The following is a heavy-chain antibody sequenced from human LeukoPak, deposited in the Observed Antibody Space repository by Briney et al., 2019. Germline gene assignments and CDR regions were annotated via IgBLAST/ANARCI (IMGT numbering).Heavy chain of an antibody. Sequence: GASLTLSCAPSGLTFTTYWAHWVRHAPGKGLGWGSRINSDGIGTGFADSLNGRFNISRNNAKNILDLQMNSLRAEDTAVYYCVREFYSALWDWGQGTLVTVSS. CDR2: INSDGIGT. J-gene: IGHJ4*02. D-gene: IGHD2-21*01. CDR1: GLTFTTYW. V-gene: IGHV3-74*01. CDR3: VREFYSALWD.